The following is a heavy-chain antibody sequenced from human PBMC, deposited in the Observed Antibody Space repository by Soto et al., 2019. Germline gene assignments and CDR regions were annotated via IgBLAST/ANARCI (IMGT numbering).Heavy chain of an antibody. J-gene: IGHJ6*02. D-gene: IGHD3-16*01. V-gene: IGHV1-18*01. CDR1: GYTFTTFG. CDR2: ISAYNGRK. Sequence: QVQLVQSRAEVKKPGASVKVSCKTSGYTFTTFGISWVRQAPGQGLEWMGWISAYNGRKDYAQKFRARVTMTTDQSTSTAYMELRSLRSDDTAVYYCARVGGYYDSAGRYEGYYNYGMDVWGQGTTVTVSS. CDR3: ARVGGYYDSAGRYEGYYNYGMDV.